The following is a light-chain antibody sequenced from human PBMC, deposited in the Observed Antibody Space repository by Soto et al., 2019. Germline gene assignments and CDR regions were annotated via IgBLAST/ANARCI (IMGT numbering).Light chain of an antibody. Sequence: EILMTQSPSTLSVSAGERATLSCRASQSVSSNLAWYQQKPGQAPRLLIYAASSGATGIPDRFSGSGSETDFTLTINRLEPEDFAVYYCQHYGSSPRTFGQGTKVDIK. J-gene: IGKJ1*01. V-gene: IGKV3-20*01. CDR1: QSVSSN. CDR3: QHYGSSPRT. CDR2: AAS.